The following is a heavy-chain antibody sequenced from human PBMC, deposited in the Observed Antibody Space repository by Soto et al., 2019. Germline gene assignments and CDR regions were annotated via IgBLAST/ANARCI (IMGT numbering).Heavy chain of an antibody. CDR2: IIPIFGTA. D-gene: IGHD1-26*01. Sequence: QVQLVQSGAEVKKPGSSVKVSCQASGGTFTSYSINWVRQAPGHGLEWMGEIIPIFGTANYAQKFQGRVTITADESTITAYMELSSLRSEDTAAYYCARDGGKHSGGIDYWGQGTLVTVSS. CDR3: ARDGGKHSGGIDY. CDR1: GGTFTSYS. J-gene: IGHJ4*02. V-gene: IGHV1-69*01.